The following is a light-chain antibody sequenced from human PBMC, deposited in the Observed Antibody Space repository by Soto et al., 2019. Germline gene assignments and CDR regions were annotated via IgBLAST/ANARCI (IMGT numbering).Light chain of an antibody. CDR1: QSVSIN. J-gene: IGKJ5*01. Sequence: QSAAKLSVCRGGRATSSCRAIQSVSINLAWYQQKPGQAPRLLIYGVSTRATGISARFSGGGSVTEFTLTISSLQSEDFAVYNCQQYEKWPPSIPFGQGRLLAIK. CDR3: QQYEKWPPSIP. V-gene: IGKV3-15*01. CDR2: GVS.